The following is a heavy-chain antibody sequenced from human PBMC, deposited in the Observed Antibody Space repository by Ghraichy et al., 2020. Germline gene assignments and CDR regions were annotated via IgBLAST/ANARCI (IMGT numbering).Heavy chain of an antibody. CDR3: ARDQGWLQQDY. CDR2: IKEDGSQK. J-gene: IGHJ4*02. Sequence: GESLNISCAASGFTFSAYWMTWVRQAPGKGLEWVANIKEDGSQKYYLDSVTGRFTISRDNAENSLYLQMNSLRADDTAVYYCARDQGWLQQDYWGQGTLVTVSS. CDR1: GFTFSAYW. D-gene: IGHD5-24*01. V-gene: IGHV3-7*04.